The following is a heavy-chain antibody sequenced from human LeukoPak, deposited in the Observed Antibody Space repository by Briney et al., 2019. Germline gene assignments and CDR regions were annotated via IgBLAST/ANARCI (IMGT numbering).Heavy chain of an antibody. Sequence: VASVKVSCKASGYTFTSYGISWVRQAPGQGLEWMGWISAYNGNTNYAQKLQGRVTMTTDTSTSTAYMELGSLRSDDTAVYYCAGTGSGSSAPTGDAFDIWGQGTMVTVSS. CDR1: GYTFTSYG. D-gene: IGHD1-26*01. J-gene: IGHJ3*02. CDR2: ISAYNGNT. CDR3: AGTGSGSSAPTGDAFDI. V-gene: IGHV1-18*01.